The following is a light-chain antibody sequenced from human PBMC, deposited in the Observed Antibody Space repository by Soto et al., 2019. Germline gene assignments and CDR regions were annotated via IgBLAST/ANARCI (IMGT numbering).Light chain of an antibody. J-gene: IGKJ4*01. Sequence: DIPMTQSPSTLSASVGDRVTITCRASQSISIWLAWYQQKPGKPPKLLIYKASTLQSGVPSRFSGSGSGTEFTLTISSLQPDDFATYYCQQYEIYPLTFGGGTKVEIK. CDR2: KAS. CDR1: QSISIW. V-gene: IGKV1-5*03. CDR3: QQYEIYPLT.